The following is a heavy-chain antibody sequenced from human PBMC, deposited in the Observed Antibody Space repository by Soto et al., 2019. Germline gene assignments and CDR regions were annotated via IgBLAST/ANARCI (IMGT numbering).Heavy chain of an antibody. CDR2: IYHSGST. Sequence: PSETLSLTCAVSGGSISSSNWWSWVRQPPGKGLEWIGEIYHSGSTNYNPSLKSRVTISVDKSKNQFSLKLSSVTAADTAVYYCARIPANIHPRTPSNYYDSSGYYYPIDCFDYWGQGTLVTVSS. V-gene: IGHV4-4*02. CDR1: GGSISSSNW. J-gene: IGHJ4*02. CDR3: ARIPANIHPRTPSNYYDSSGYYYPIDCFDY. D-gene: IGHD3-22*01.